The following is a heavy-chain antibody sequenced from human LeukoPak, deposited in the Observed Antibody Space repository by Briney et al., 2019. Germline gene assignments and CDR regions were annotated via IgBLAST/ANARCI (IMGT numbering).Heavy chain of an antibody. CDR2: ISGSGGST. V-gene: IGHV3-23*01. Sequence: GGSLRLSCAASGFTFSRYAMSWVRQAPGKGLEWVSAISGSGGSTYYADSVKGRFTISRDNSKNTLYLQMNSLRAEDTAVYYCAKDQQDIVVVVAATYYYYGMDVWGQGTTVTVSS. CDR3: AKDQQDIVVVVAATYYYYGMDV. D-gene: IGHD2-15*01. CDR1: GFTFSRYA. J-gene: IGHJ6*02.